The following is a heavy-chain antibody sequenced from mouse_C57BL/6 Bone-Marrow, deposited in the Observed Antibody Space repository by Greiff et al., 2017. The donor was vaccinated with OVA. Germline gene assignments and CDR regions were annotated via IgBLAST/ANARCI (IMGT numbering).Heavy chain of an antibody. J-gene: IGHJ3*01. V-gene: IGHV1-69*01. CDR1: GYTFTSYW. Sequence: QVQLQQPGAELVMPGASVKLSCKASGYTFTSYWMHWVKQRPGQGLEWIGEIDPSDSYTNYNQKFKGKSTLTVDKSSSTAYMQLSSLTSEDSAVYYCARSEGSSQAWFAYWGQGTLVTVSA. CDR2: IDPSDSYT. D-gene: IGHD1-1*01. CDR3: ARSEGSSQAWFAY.